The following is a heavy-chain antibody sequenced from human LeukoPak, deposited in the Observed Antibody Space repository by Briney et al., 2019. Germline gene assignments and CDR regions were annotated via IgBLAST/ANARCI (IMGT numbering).Heavy chain of an antibody. V-gene: IGHV3-66*01. CDR1: GFTVSSNY. CDR3: ARFYFPEEHDRAWYEAH. J-gene: IGHJ4*02. Sequence: GGSLRLSCAASGFTVSSNYMRWVRQAPGKGLEWVSVIYSGGSTYYADSVKGRFTISRDNSKNTLYLQMNSLRADDTGTYYCARFYFPEEHDRAWYEAHWGQGVLVTVS. CDR2: IYSGGST. D-gene: IGHD6-19*01.